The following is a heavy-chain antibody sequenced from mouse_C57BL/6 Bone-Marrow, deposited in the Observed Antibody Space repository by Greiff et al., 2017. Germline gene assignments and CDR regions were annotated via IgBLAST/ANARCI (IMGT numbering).Heavy chain of an antibody. Sequence: QVQLQQPGAELVMPGASVKLSCKASGYTFTSYWMHWVKQRPGQGLEWIGEIDPSDSYTNYNQKFKGKSTLTVDTSSSTAYMQLRSLTSEDAAVYYCARFPYDGYFDYWGQGTTLTVSS. CDR1: GYTFTSYW. V-gene: IGHV1-69*01. CDR3: ARFPYDGYFDY. D-gene: IGHD2-3*01. J-gene: IGHJ2*01. CDR2: IDPSDSYT.